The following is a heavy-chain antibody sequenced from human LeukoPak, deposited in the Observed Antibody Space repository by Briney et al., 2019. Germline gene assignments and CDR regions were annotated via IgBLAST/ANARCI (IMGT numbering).Heavy chain of an antibody. J-gene: IGHJ4*02. CDR2: INHSGST. CDR1: GGSFSGYY. CDR3: ARGRAYCGGDCYAPKYYFDY. Sequence: PSETLSLTCAVYGGSFSGYYWNWIRQPPGKGLEWIGEINHSGSTNYNPSLKSRVTISVDTSMNQFSLKLSSVTAADTAVYYCARGRAYCGGDCYAPKYYFDYWGQGTLVTVSS. D-gene: IGHD2-21*02. V-gene: IGHV4-34*01.